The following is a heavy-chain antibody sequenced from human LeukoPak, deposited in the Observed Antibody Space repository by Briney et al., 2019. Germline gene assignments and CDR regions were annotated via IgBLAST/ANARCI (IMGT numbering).Heavy chain of an antibody. V-gene: IGHV4-59*08. CDR1: GGSISSYY. CDR3: ARRAYSSGFDYIDY. J-gene: IGHJ4*02. CDR2: IYYSGST. Sequence: SETLSLTCTVSGGSISSYYWSWIRQPPGKGLELIGFIYYSGSTSYNPSLKSRVTISVDTSKSQSSLKLSSVIAADTAVYYCARRAYSSGFDYIDYWGQGTLVTVSS. D-gene: IGHD6-19*01.